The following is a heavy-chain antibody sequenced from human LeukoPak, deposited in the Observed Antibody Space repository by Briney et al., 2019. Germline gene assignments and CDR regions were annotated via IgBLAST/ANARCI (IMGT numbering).Heavy chain of an antibody. V-gene: IGHV4-38-2*02. D-gene: IGHD2-15*01. J-gene: IGHJ6*03. CDR1: GYSISSGYY. Sequence: PSETLSLTCTVSGYSISSGYYWGWIRQPPGKGLEWIGSIYHSGSTYYNPSLKSRVTISVDTSKNQFSLKLSSVTAADTAVYYCARVSGGSASSWRHYYYYMDVWGKGTTVTVSS. CDR2: IYHSGST. CDR3: ARVSGGSASSWRHYYYYMDV.